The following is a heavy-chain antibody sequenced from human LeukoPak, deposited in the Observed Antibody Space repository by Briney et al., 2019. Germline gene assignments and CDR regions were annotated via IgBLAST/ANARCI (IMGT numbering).Heavy chain of an antibody. V-gene: IGHV3-7*04. J-gene: IGHJ4*02. D-gene: IGHD5-24*01. CDR3: TRVGYIDEGIDY. CDR1: GSPFSSYW. Sequence: GGSLRLSCVASGSPFSSYWMTWVRQAPGKGLEWVANIKQDGSKKSYVDSVKGRFTISRDNAKNSLYLQMNSLRAEDTAIYYCTRVGYIDEGIDYWGQGTLVTVSS. CDR2: IKQDGSKK.